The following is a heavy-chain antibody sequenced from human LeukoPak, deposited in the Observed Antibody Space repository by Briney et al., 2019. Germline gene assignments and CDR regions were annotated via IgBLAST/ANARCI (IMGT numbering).Heavy chain of an antibody. D-gene: IGHD1-14*01. Sequence: PGGSLRLSCAASGFTFSDYYMNWIRQAPGKGLEWVSYISSSGSTIYYADSVKGRFTISRDNAKNSLYLQMNSLRAEDTAVYYCARRGPSAYRYMDVWGKGTTVTVSS. V-gene: IGHV3-11*04. CDR3: ARRGPSAYRYMDV. CDR1: GFTFSDYY. CDR2: ISSSGSTI. J-gene: IGHJ6*03.